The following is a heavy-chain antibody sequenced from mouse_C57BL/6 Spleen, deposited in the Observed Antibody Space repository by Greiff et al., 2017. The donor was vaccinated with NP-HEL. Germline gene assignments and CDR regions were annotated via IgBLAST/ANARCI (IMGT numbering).Heavy chain of an antibody. J-gene: IGHJ4*01. CDR1: GFTFTDYY. CDR2: IRNKANGYTT. V-gene: IGHV7-3*01. Sequence: EVHLVESGGGLVQPGGSLSLSCAASGFTFTDYYMSWVRQPPGKALEWLGFIRNKANGYTTEYSASVKGRFTISRDNSQSILYIQMNALRAEDSATYYCARYIGRLYAMDYWGQGTSVTVSS. CDR3: ARYIGRLYAMDY.